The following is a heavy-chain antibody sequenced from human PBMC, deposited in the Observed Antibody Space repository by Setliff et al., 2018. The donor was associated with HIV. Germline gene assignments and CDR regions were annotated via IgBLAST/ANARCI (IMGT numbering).Heavy chain of an antibody. V-gene: IGHV3-7*01. CDR1: GFTFSSHW. Sequence: GGSLRLSCAASGFTFSSHWMVWVRQAPGKGLEWVANINQDGSEKNYVDSVKGRFTIARDNARSSLYLEMNSLRAEDTAVYYCARDRGKSGGVLPGWFDSWGQGTLVTVSS. J-gene: IGHJ5*01. CDR3: ARDRGKSGGVLPGWFDS. D-gene: IGHD2-15*01. CDR2: INQDGSEK.